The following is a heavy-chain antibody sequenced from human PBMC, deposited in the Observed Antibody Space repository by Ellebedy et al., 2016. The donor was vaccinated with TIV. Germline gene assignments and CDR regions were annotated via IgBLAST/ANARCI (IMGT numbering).Heavy chain of an antibody. Sequence: PGGSLRLSCAASGFTFSSYWMKWVRQAPGKGLEWVASIKEDGTEKYYLDSVRGRCTVSRDNAKSSLFLQMNSLRGDDTAAYYCARVRYGGNSEADYWGPGTLVGVSS. J-gene: IGHJ4*02. CDR1: GFTFSSYW. V-gene: IGHV3-7*03. CDR3: ARVRYGGNSEADY. D-gene: IGHD4-23*01. CDR2: IKEDGTEK.